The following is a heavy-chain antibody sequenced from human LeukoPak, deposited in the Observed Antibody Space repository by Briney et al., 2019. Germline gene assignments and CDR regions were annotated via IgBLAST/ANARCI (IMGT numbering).Heavy chain of an antibody. CDR2: MNPNSGNT. CDR3: ASFLKDYYYYGMDV. CDR1: GYTFTSYD. J-gene: IGHJ6*02. Sequence: ASVTVSCKASGYTFTSYDINWVRQAPGQGLEWMGWMNPNSGNTGYAQKFQGRVTMTRNTSISTAYMELSSLRSEDTAVYYCASFLKDYYYYGMDVWGQGTTVTVSS. V-gene: IGHV1-8*01. D-gene: IGHD2/OR15-2a*01.